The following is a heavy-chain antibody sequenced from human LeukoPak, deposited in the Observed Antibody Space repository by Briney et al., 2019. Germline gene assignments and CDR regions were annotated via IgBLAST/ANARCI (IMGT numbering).Heavy chain of an antibody. CDR3: ARAGVNYDFPDDAFDI. J-gene: IGHJ3*02. D-gene: IGHD3/OR15-3a*01. V-gene: IGHV3-21*01. Sequence: GGSLRLSCAASGFTFSSYSMNWVRQAPGKGLEWVSSISSSSRYIYYADSVKGRFTISRDNAKNSLYLQMNSLRAEDTAVYYCARAGVNYDFPDDAFDIWGQGTMVTVSS. CDR2: ISSSSRYI. CDR1: GFTFSSYS.